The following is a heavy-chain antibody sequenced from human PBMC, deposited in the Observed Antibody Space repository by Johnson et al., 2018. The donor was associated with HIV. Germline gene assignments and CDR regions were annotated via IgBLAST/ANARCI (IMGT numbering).Heavy chain of an antibody. J-gene: IGHJ3*02. D-gene: IGHD2-15*01. CDR1: GFSVSSNY. CDR2: IYCGGRT. V-gene: IGHV3-66*01. Sequence: MLLVESGGGLVQPGGSLRLSCSASGFSVSSNYMSWVRQAPGKGLAWVSSIYCGGRTYYADSVKGRFTISRDNAKNSLYLQMNSLRAEDTAVYYCARGGSCYNAHFDIWGQGTMVTVSS. CDR3: ARGGSCYNAHFDI.